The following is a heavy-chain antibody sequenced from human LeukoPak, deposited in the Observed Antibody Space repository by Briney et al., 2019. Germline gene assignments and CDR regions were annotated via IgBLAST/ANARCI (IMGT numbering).Heavy chain of an antibody. CDR2: INAGNGNT. D-gene: IGHD1/OR15-1a*01. J-gene: IGHJ6*02. Sequence: ASVKVSCKASGYTFTSYAMHWVRQAPGQRLEWMGWINAGNGNTKYSQKFQGRVTITRDTSASTAYMELSSLRSEDTAVYYCARADTPNNYYYYGMGVWGQGTTVTVSS. V-gene: IGHV1-3*01. CDR1: GYTFTSYA. CDR3: ARADTPNNYYYYGMGV.